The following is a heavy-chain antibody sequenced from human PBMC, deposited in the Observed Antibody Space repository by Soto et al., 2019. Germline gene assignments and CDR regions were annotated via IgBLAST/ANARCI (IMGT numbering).Heavy chain of an antibody. J-gene: IGHJ4*02. CDR2: INPNSGGT. V-gene: IGHV1-2*02. CDR3: ARAPALDSGGHFDY. Sequence: ASVKVSCKASGYPFTGYYMHWVRQAPGQGLEWMGWINPNSGGTNYAQKFQGRVTMTRDTSISTAYMELSRLRSDDTAVYYCARAPALDSGGHFDYWGQGALVTVSS. D-gene: IGHD2-15*01. CDR1: GYPFTGYY.